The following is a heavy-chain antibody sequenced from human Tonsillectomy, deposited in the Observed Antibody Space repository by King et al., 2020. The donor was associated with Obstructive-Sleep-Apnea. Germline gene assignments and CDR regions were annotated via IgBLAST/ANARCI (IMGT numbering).Heavy chain of an antibody. CDR2: INHSGSA. J-gene: IGHJ4*02. CDR1: GGSFSGYY. Sequence: VQLPQWGEGLLKPSETLSLTCDVSGGSFSGYYWIWIRQPPGKGLEWIGEINHSGSANYNPSLKSRLSISVDTSKNQFSLKLHSVTAADTGVYYCARGIIGAALNWGQGTLVTVSS. CDR3: ARGIIGAALN. V-gene: IGHV4-34*01. D-gene: IGHD1-26*01.